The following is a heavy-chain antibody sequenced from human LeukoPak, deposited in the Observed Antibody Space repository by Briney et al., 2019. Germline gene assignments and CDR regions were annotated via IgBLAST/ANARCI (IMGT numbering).Heavy chain of an antibody. J-gene: IGHJ4*02. CDR1: GGSISSGGYS. D-gene: IGHD4-17*01. V-gene: IGHV4-30-2*01. CDR3: ARVPGIYDYGDYV. CDR2: IYHSGGT. Sequence: PSQTLSLTCAVSGGSISSGGYSWSWIRQPPGKGLEWIGYIYHSGGTYYNPSLKSRVTISVDRSKNQFSLKLSSVTAADTAVYYCARVPGIYDYGDYVWGQGTLVTVSS.